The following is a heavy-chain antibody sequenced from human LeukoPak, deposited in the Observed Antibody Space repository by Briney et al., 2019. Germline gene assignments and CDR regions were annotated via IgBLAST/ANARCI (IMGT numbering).Heavy chain of an antibody. D-gene: IGHD2-15*01. CDR3: ARDGYCSGDRCFYGMDV. CDR2: IKEDGSEI. V-gene: IGHV3-7*01. CDR1: GFTFSSHW. J-gene: IGHJ6*02. Sequence: GGSLRLSCAVSGFTFSSHWMSWVRQAPGKGLEWVANIKEDGSEIYYVDSVKGRFTISRDNAKNLLYLQMNSLRVEDTAVYSCARDGYCSGDRCFYGMDVWGQGTTVTVSS.